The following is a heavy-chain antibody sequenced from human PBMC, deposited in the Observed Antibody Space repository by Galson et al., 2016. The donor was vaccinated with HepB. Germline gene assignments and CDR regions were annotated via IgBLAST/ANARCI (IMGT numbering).Heavy chain of an antibody. Sequence: SVKVSCKASGYTFINYGISWVRQAPGLGLEWMGWISAYNGKTNYAQKFKGRVTMTTDTSTSTAYMELRSLRSDDTAVYYCARDRGYGDYIHLWYSDLWGRGTLLTVSS. CDR2: ISAYNGKT. D-gene: IGHD4-17*01. V-gene: IGHV1-18*01. J-gene: IGHJ2*01. CDR1: GYTFINYG. CDR3: ARDRGYGDYIHLWYSDL.